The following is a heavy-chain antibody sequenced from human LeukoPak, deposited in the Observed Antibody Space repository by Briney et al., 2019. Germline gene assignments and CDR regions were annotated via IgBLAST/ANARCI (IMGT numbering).Heavy chain of an antibody. Sequence: PGGSLRLSCAAPGFTLNGYWMHWVRQAPGKGLVWVSRINSDGSTTSYADSVKGRFTISRDNSKNTLYLQMNSLRAEDTAVYYCAISYYDFWSGLIEYFQHWGQGTLVTVSS. CDR3: AISYYDFWSGLIEYFQH. V-gene: IGHV3-74*01. CDR2: INSDGSTT. CDR1: GFTLNGYW. J-gene: IGHJ1*01. D-gene: IGHD3-3*01.